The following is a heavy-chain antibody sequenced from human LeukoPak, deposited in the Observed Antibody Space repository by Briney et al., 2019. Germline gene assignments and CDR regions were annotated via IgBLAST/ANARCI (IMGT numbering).Heavy chain of an antibody. V-gene: IGHV3-23*01. CDR1: GFTFSNYW. Sequence: GGSLRLSCAASGFTFSNYWMHWVRQAPGKGLEWVSAISGSGGSTYYADSVKGRFTISRDNSKNTLYLQMNSLKVEDTAVYYCAKAPSSSIVARSAFDYWGQGTLVTVSS. J-gene: IGHJ4*02. D-gene: IGHD6-6*01. CDR3: AKAPSSSIVARSAFDY. CDR2: ISGSGGST.